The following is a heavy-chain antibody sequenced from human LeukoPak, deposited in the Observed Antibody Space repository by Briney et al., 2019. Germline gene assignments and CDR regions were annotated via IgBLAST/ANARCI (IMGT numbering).Heavy chain of an antibody. J-gene: IGHJ3*02. V-gene: IGHV4-59*01. CDR1: GGSISTYY. CDR3: AREEVPHGFDI. CDR2: IYYSGST. Sequence: KSSETLSLTCTVSGGSISTYYWSWIRQPPGKGLEYIGYIYYSGSTNYNPSLKSRVTMSLDTSKNQFSLKLSSVTAAGTAVYYCAREEVPHGFDIWGQGTMVTVSS.